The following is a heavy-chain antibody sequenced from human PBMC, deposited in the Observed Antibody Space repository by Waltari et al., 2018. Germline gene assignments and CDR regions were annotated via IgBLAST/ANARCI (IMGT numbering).Heavy chain of an antibody. CDR3: ARDSGYYYYMDV. V-gene: IGHV1-18*01. CDR1: GYTLTSYG. J-gene: IGHJ6*03. CDR2: ISAYNVNT. D-gene: IGHD3-10*01. Sequence: QVKLVQSEDEVKKPGASVKVPCKAYGYTLTSYGISWVRRAPGQGLEWTGWISAYNVNTNYAQKLQGRVTMTTDTSTSTAYMELRSLRSDDPVVYYCARDSGYYYYMDVLGKVTTVTVSS.